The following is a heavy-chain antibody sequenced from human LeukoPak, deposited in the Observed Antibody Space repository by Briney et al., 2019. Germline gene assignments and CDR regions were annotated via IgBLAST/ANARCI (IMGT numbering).Heavy chain of an antibody. CDR2: ISSSSTYI. J-gene: IGHJ4*02. CDR1: GFTFSNYY. Sequence: PGGSLRLSCAASGFTFSNYYMNWVRQAPGKGPEWVSCISSSSTYIYYADSVKGRFTISRDNSKNTLYLQMNSLRAEDTAIYYCSKSYDRGWFVFDYWGQGTLVTVSS. V-gene: IGHV3-21*01. D-gene: IGHD6-19*01. CDR3: SKSYDRGWFVFDY.